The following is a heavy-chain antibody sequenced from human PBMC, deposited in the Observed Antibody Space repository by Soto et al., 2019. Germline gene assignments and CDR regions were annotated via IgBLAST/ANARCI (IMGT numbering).Heavy chain of an antibody. CDR1: GYTFTSYY. CDR2: INPSGGST. J-gene: IGHJ3*02. V-gene: IGHV1-46*01. D-gene: IGHD6-19*01. CDR3: ARDGEDGANSFLRSIAVAVNAFDI. Sequence: ASVKVSCKASGYTFTSYYMHWVRQAPGQGLEWMGIINPSGGSTSYAQKFQGRVTMTRDTSTSTVYMELSSLRSEDTAVYYCARDGEDGANSFLRSIAVAVNAFDIWGQGTMVTVSS.